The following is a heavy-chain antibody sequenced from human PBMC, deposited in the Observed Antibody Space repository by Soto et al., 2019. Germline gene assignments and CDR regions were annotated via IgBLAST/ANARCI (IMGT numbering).Heavy chain of an antibody. V-gene: IGHV6-1*01. CDR3: ARGKLSYYAMDV. J-gene: IGHJ6*02. CDR1: GDSVSRYSAA. Sequence: PTQTLSLTCAISGDSVSRYSAAWNWIRQSPSRGLEWLGRTFYKSKWHTEYAVSVESRITINPDTSKNQFSLQLNSVTPDDTAVYYCARGKLSYYAMDVWGQGTTVTVS. CDR2: TFYKSKWHT.